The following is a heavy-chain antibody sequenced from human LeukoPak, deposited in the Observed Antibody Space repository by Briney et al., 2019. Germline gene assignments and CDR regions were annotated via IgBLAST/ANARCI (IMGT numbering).Heavy chain of an antibody. J-gene: IGHJ6*04. V-gene: IGHV4-34*01. CDR3: ARAGLTPNPIYYYYYGMDV. CDR1: GVSFSCYY. Sequence: PSQTLSITCAAYGVSFSCYYWSWIRQPPWNGPDRIAEINHSGSTNYNPSLKSRVTISVDTSKNQFSLKLSSVTAADTAVYYCARAGLTPNPIYYYYYGMDVWGKGTTVTVSS. CDR2: INHSGST.